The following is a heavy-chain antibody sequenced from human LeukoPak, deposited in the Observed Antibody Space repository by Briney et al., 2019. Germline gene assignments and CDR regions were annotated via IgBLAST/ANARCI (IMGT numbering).Heavy chain of an antibody. CDR1: GFTFDDYA. V-gene: IGHV3-9*01. Sequence: GGSLRLSCAASGFTFDDYAMHWVRQAPGKGLEWVASISWNSGDIVHADSVKGRFTISRDNAKNSLYLQMDSLRTEDTALYYCVKSGGYATAIRYFDLWGRGTLVTVSS. J-gene: IGHJ2*01. CDR2: ISWNSGDI. CDR3: VKSGGYATAIRYFDL. D-gene: IGHD2-21*02.